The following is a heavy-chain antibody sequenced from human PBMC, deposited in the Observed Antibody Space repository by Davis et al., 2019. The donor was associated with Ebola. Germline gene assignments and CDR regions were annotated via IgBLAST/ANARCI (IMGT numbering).Heavy chain of an antibody. CDR1: GGSISSYY. D-gene: IGHD2-15*01. V-gene: IGHV4-59*12. CDR3: ARVVFVAGATPTWYFDL. J-gene: IGHJ2*01. CDR2: IYYSGST. Sequence: MPSETLSLTCTVSGGSISSYYWTWIRQPPGKGLEWIGYIYYSGSTYYNPSLKSRVTISVDTSKNQFSLKLSSVTAADTAVYYCARVVFVAGATPTWYFDLWGRGTLVTVSP.